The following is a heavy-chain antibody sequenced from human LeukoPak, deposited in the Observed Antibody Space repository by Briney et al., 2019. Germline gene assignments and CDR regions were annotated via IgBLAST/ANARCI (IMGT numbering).Heavy chain of an antibody. CDR3: TKSQGDYNTPWYNWFDP. J-gene: IGHJ5*02. V-gene: IGHV3-23*01. CDR1: GFTFTNYC. D-gene: IGHD3-3*01. Sequence: GGSLRLSCAASGFTFTNYCMTWVRQAPGKGLEWVSSIGASGDHTLYADSVKGRFANSRDNTKNTLYLKMNSLRVDDTAVYYCTKSQGDYNTPWYNWFDPWGQGTLVTVSS. CDR2: IGASGDHT.